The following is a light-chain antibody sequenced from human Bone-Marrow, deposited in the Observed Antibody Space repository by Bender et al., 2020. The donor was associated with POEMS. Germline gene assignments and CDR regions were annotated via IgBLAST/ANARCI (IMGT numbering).Light chain of an antibody. CDR3: QAWDSSTVV. CDR1: KLGHKY. CDR2: EDS. Sequence: SYDLTQPPSLSVSPGQTVSITCSGDKLGHKYACWYQQKPGQSPVLVIYEDSKRPSGIPERFSGSNSGNTATLTISGTQAIDEADYYCQAWDSSTVVFGGGTKLTVL. J-gene: IGLJ2*01. V-gene: IGLV3-1*01.